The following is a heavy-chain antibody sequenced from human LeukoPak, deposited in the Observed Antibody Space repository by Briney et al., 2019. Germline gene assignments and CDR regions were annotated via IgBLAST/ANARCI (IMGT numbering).Heavy chain of an antibody. CDR2: ISASSSSI. J-gene: IGHJ4*02. Sequence: GGSLRLSCAASGFTFSNYGMDWVRQAPGKGMEWVSYISASSSSIYYADSVKGRFTISRDNAKNSLFLQMNSLRAEDTAVYYCARGGAARPDYWGQGSLVTVSS. CDR1: GFTFSNYG. D-gene: IGHD6-6*01. V-gene: IGHV3-48*04. CDR3: ARGGAARPDY.